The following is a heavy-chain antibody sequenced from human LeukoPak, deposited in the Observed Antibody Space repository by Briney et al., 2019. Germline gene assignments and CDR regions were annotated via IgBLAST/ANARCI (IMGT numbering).Heavy chain of an antibody. CDR2: IKPDTDDI. Sequence: ASVNVSYKASGYTFTGYFMHWVRQAPGQGLEWMGLIKPDTDDIKCAQKFQGRVTMTSDTSINTAYMELSSLRSDDTAVYYCATLSRYHSDAYISWGYRDYWGQGTLVTVSS. CDR3: ATLSRYHSDAYISWGYRDY. J-gene: IGHJ4*02. D-gene: IGHD5-24*01. CDR1: GYTFTGYF. V-gene: IGHV1-2*02.